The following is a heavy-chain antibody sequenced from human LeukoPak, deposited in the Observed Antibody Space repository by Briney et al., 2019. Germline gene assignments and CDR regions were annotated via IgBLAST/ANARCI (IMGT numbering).Heavy chain of an antibody. CDR1: GYTFTSYD. J-gene: IGHJ4*02. D-gene: IGHD6-19*01. V-gene: IGHV1-8*01. CDR2: MNPNSGNT. CDR3: ARAGPVAGYDY. Sequence: ASVKVSCKASGYTFTSYDINWVRQATGQGLEWMGWMNPNSGNTGYAQKFQRRVTLTRDTSISTTYMELISLISDDTAVYYCARAGPVAGYDYWGQGTLVTVSS.